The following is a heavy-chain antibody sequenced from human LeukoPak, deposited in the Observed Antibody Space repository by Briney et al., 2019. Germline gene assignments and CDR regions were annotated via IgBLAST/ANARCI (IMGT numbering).Heavy chain of an antibody. Sequence: SETLSLTCTVSGASISSYYWSWIRQPPGKGLEWIGYIYYSGSTNYNPSLKSRVTISVDTSKNQFSLKLSSVTAADTAVYYCAREVAAAGTPYNWFDPWGQGTLVTVSS. D-gene: IGHD6-13*01. J-gene: IGHJ5*02. V-gene: IGHV4-59*01. CDR1: GASISSYY. CDR2: IYYSGST. CDR3: AREVAAAGTPYNWFDP.